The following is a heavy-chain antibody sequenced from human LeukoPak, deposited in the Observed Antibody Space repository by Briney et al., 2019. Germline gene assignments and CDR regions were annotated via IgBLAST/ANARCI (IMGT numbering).Heavy chain of an antibody. D-gene: IGHD3-22*01. CDR2: ISSSGST. CDR3: ARGPVPYYYDSSGYHLDY. V-gene: IGHV4-4*08. Sequence: PSETLSLTCTVSGGSISSYYWSWIRQPPGKGLEWIGRISSSGSTNYNPSLKSRVTISVDTSKNQFSLKLSSVTAADTAVYFCARGPVPYYYDSSGYHLDYWGQGTLVTVSS. J-gene: IGHJ4*02. CDR1: GGSISSYY.